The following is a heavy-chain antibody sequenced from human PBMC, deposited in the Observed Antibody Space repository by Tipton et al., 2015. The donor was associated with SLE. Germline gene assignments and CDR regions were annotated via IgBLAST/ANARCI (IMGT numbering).Heavy chain of an antibody. J-gene: IGHJ3*02. CDR3: ARRDYDFWSGYSDAFDI. CDR2: IYPGDSET. CDR1: GYSFTSYW. D-gene: IGHD3-3*01. V-gene: IGHV5-51*03. Sequence: QLVQSGAEVKKPGESLKISCKGSGYSFTSYWIGWVRQMPGKGLEWMGIIYPGDSETRYSPSFQGQVTISADKSISTAYLQWSSLKASDTAMYYCARRDYDFWSGYSDAFDIWGQGTMVTVSS.